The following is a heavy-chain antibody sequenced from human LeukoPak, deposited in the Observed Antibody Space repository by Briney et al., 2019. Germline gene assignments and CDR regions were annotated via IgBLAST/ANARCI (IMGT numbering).Heavy chain of an antibody. D-gene: IGHD2-15*01. J-gene: IGHJ4*02. CDR3: ARDGEVGRDIVVVVAHPPDY. CDR1: GFTFSSYG. CDR2: MWYDGSNK. Sequence: PGRSLRLSCAASGFTFSSYGMHWVRQAPGKGLEWVAVMWYDGSNKYYADSVKGRFTISRDNSKNTLYLQMNSLRAEDTAVYYCARDGEVGRDIVVVVAHPPDYWGQGTLVTVSS. V-gene: IGHV3-33*01.